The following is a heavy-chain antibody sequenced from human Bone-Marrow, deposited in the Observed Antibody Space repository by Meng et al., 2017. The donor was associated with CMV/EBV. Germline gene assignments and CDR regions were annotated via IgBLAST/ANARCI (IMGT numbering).Heavy chain of an antibody. V-gene: IGHV3-15*01. CDR3: TTNSRIAARPDAYYYYGMDV. Sequence: GESLKISCAASGFTFSSYAMSWVRQAPGKGLEWVGRIKSKTDGGTTDYAAPVKGRFTISRDDSKNTLYLQMNGLKTEDTAVYYCTTNSRIAARPDAYYYYGMDVWGQGTTVTVSS. CDR1: GFTFSSYA. D-gene: IGHD6-6*01. J-gene: IGHJ6*02. CDR2: IKSKTDGGTT.